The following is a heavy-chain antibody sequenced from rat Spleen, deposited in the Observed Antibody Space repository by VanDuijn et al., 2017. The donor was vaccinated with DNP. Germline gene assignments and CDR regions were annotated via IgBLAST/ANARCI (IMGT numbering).Heavy chain of an antibody. D-gene: IGHD1-7*01. CDR1: GYSITSNY. J-gene: IGHJ2*01. CDR2: ISYSGSS. CDR3: ARWTRYFAY. Sequence: EVQLQESGSGLVKPSQSLSLTCSVTGYSITSNYWGWIRKFPGNKMEYIGHISYSGSSNYNPSLKSRISITRDTSKNHFFLHLNSVTTEDTATYYCARWTRYFAYWGQGVMVTVSS. V-gene: IGHV3-1*01.